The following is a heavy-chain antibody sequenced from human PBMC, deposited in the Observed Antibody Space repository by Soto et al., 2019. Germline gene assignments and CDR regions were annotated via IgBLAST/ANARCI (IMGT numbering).Heavy chain of an antibody. CDR1: GGSFSGYY. D-gene: IGHD3-10*01. CDR2: INHSGST. J-gene: IGHJ6*03. V-gene: IGHV4-34*01. CDR3: ARGRRNYYGSGIYYRPNYYYYCMDV. Sequence: QVQLQQWGAGLLKPSETLSLTCAVYGGSFSGYYWSWIRQPPGKGLEWIGEINHSGSTNYNPSLKRRATISVDTSKNQFSLKLSSGTAADTAVYYCARGRRNYYGSGIYYRPNYYYYCMDVWGKGTTVTVSS.